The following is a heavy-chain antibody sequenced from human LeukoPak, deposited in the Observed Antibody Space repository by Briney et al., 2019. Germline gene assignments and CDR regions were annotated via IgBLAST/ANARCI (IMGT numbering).Heavy chain of an antibody. J-gene: IGHJ4*02. CDR3: AKDPTHKNLWFGELLFHFDY. D-gene: IGHD3-10*01. CDR2: LKSKGSGGTT. Sequence: GGSLRLSCAASGFNFNAAWMSWVRQTPGKGLEWIGRLKSKGSGGTTDYAAPVKGRFAISRDNSKNTLYLQMNSLRAEDTAVYYCAKDPTHKNLWFGELLFHFDYWGQGTLVTVSS. V-gene: IGHV3-15*01. CDR1: GFNFNAAW.